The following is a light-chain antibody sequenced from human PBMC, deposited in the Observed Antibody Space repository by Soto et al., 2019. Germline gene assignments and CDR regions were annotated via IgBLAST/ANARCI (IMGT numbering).Light chain of an antibody. CDR2: DAS. CDR3: QQRSNWPHT. V-gene: IGKV3-11*01. Sequence: EIVLTQSPATLSLSPGERATLSCRASQSVSSYLAWYQHKPGQAPRLLIYDASNRTTGIPARFSGSGSGTDFTLTISSLEPEDFAVYYCQQRSNWPHTFGPGTKVDIK. CDR1: QSVSSY. J-gene: IGKJ2*01.